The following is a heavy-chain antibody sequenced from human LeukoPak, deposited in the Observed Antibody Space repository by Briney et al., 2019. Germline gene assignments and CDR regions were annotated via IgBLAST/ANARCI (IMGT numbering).Heavy chain of an antibody. CDR3: ATVPRGYSGGGPKL. CDR2: FDPEDGET. J-gene: IGHJ4*02. D-gene: IGHD6-13*01. V-gene: IGHV1-24*01. CDR1: GYTLTELS. Sequence: ASVKVSCKVSGYTLTELSMHWVRQAPGKGLEWMGGFDPEDGETIYAQKFQGRVTMTEDTSTDTAYMELSSLRSEDTAVYYCATVPRGYSGGGPKLWAQGPLVTVPS.